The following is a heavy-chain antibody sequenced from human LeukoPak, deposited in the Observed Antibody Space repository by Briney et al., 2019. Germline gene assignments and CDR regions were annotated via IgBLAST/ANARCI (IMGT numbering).Heavy chain of an antibody. Sequence: SETLSLTCTVSGGSISSYYWSWIRQPPGKGLEWIGYIYYSGSTNYNPSLKSRATISVDTSKNQFSLKLSSVTAADTAVYYCASPRFSSGWYYFDYWGQGTLVTVSS. CDR3: ASPRFSSGWYYFDY. J-gene: IGHJ4*02. CDR1: GGSISSYY. D-gene: IGHD6-19*01. V-gene: IGHV4-59*08. CDR2: IYYSGST.